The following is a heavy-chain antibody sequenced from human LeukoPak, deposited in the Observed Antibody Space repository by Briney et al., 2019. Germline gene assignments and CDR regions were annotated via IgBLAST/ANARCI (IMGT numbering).Heavy chain of an antibody. V-gene: IGHV5-10-1*01. CDR2: IDPSDSYT. D-gene: IGHD2-2*01. CDR3: ARNRGYCSSTSCSADDASDI. CDR1: GYSFTSYW. Sequence: GESLKTSCTASGYSFTSYWINWVRQVPGKGLEWMGRIDPSDSYTNYSPSFQGHVTISGDKSISTAYLQWSSLKASDTAMYYCARNRGYCSSTSCSADDASDIWGQGTMVTVSS. J-gene: IGHJ3*02.